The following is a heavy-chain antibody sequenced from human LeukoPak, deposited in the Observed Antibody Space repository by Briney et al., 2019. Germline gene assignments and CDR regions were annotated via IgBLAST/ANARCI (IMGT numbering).Heavy chain of an antibody. D-gene: IGHD2-15*01. Sequence: ASVKVSCKASGYTFTSYDINWVRQATGQGPEWMGWMNPNSGNTGYAQKFQGRVTMTRNTSISTAYMELSSLRSEDTAVYYCARGGRWPKENWFDPWGQGTLVTVSS. CDR3: ARGGRWPKENWFDP. CDR2: MNPNSGNT. J-gene: IGHJ5*02. CDR1: GYTFTSYD. V-gene: IGHV1-8*01.